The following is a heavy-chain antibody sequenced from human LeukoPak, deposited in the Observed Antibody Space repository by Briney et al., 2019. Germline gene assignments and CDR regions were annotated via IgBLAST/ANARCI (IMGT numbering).Heavy chain of an antibody. CDR3: ARDRERYDFWSGRKGGTLQY. V-gene: IGHV1-69*04. J-gene: IGHJ4*02. CDR2: IIPILGIA. CDR1: GYTFTGYY. D-gene: IGHD3-3*01. Sequence: ASVKVSCKASGYTFTGYYMHWVRQAPGQGLEWMGRIIPILGIANYAQKFQGRVTITADKSTSTAYMELSSLRSEDTAVYYCARDRERYDFWSGRKGGTLQYWGQGTLVTVSS.